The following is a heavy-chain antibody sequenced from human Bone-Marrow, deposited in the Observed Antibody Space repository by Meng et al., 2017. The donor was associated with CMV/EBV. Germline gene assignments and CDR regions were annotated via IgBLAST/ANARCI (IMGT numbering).Heavy chain of an antibody. CDR1: GYTFTGYY. J-gene: IGHJ4*02. D-gene: IGHD6-6*01. CDR2: INPNSGGT. CDR3: AREEYFSSSGDY. Sequence: GESLKISCKASGYTFTGYYMHWVRQAPGQGLEWMGWINPNSGGTNYAQKFQGRVTMTRDTSISTAYMELSRLRSDDTAVYYCAREEYFSSSGDYWGQGTLVTVSS. V-gene: IGHV1-2*02.